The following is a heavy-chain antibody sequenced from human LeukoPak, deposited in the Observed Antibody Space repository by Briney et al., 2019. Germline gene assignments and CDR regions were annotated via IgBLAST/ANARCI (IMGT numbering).Heavy chain of an antibody. CDR1: GFTFSSYA. V-gene: IGHV3-30-3*01. Sequence: GGSLRLSCAASGFTFSSYAMHWVRQAPGKGLEWVAVISYDGSNKYYADSVKGRFTISRDNSKNTLYLQMNSLRAEDTAVYYCARERFGEFTLGYWGQGTLVTVSS. D-gene: IGHD3-10*01. CDR2: ISYDGSNK. J-gene: IGHJ4*02. CDR3: ARERFGEFTLGY.